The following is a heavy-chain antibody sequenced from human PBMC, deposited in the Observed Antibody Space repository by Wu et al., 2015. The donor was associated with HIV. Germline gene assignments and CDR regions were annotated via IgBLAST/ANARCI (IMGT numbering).Heavy chain of an antibody. D-gene: IGHD6-19*01. V-gene: IGHV1-2*02. CDR1: GYSFTGYY. CDR2: INPNSGST. CDR3: ARVRTHSSGWPHNWFDP. J-gene: IGHJ5*02. Sequence: QVHLVQSGAEVKKPGTSVKVFCKASGYSFTGYYMHWVRQAPGQGLEWMGWINPNSGSTNYALNFLGRVTLTRDPSIRAAYMELSRLTTDDTAVYFCARVRTHSSGWPHNWFDPWGQGTLVTVFS.